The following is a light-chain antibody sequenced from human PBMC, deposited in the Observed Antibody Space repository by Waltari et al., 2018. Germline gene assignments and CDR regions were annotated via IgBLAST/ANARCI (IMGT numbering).Light chain of an antibody. CDR1: SSNVGETY. V-gene: IGLV1-51*02. CDR2: ENK. J-gene: IGLJ2*01. CDR3: GTWDSSLSVVV. Sequence: QPVLTQPPPVSAAAGQKVTISCSGRSSNVGETYVAWYQHRPRTAPRLLIYENKIRPSGIPDRFSGSKSGTSATLGITGLQTGDEADYYCGTWDSSLSVVVFGGGTKLTVL.